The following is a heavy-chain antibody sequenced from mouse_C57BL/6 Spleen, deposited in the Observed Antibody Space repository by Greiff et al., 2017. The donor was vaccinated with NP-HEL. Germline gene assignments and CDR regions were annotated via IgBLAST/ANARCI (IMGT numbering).Heavy chain of an antibody. V-gene: IGHV1-81*01. CDR2: IYPRSGNT. CDR3: ARRGDYDYDSWFAY. D-gene: IGHD2-4*01. Sequence: VQLQQSGAELARPGASVKLSCKASGYTFTSYGISWVKQRTGQGLEWIGEIYPRSGNTYYNEKFKGKATLTADKSSSTAYMELLSLTSEDSAVYFCARRGDYDYDSWFAYWGQGTLVTVSA. J-gene: IGHJ3*01. CDR1: GYTFTSYG.